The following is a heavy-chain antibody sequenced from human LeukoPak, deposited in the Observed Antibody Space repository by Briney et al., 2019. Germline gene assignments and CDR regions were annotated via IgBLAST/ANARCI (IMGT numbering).Heavy chain of an antibody. V-gene: IGHV3-33*01. CDR3: ARDLGAYDSSGFDY. CDR2: IWYDGSNK. D-gene: IGHD3-22*01. Sequence: PGGSLRLSCAASGFTFSSYGMHWVRQAPGKGLEWVAVIWYDGSNKYYADSVKGRFTISRDNSKNTLYLQMNSLRAEDTAVYYCARDLGAYDSSGFDYWGQGTLATVSS. J-gene: IGHJ4*02. CDR1: GFTFSSYG.